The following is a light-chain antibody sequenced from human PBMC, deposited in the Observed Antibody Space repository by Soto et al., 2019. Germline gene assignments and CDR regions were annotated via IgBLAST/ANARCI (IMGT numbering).Light chain of an antibody. Sequence: EIVLTQSPGTLALSPGDGATLSCRASQSVSKYLAWYQQKPGQAPSLLIYGAYSRATGIPDSVSGSGSGTDFTLTISRLEHEDFAVYYCQQSGGSHQTFCQGTKVESK. CDR3: QQSGGSHQT. V-gene: IGKV3-20*01. J-gene: IGKJ1*01. CDR1: QSVSKY. CDR2: GAY.